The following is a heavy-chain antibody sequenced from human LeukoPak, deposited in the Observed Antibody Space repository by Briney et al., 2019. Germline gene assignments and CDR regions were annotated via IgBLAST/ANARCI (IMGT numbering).Heavy chain of an antibody. Sequence: HPGGSLRLSCAASGFTFSSYAMSWGRQAPGKGLEWVSAISCSGGSTYYADSVKGRFTISRDKSKNTQYLQMSSLRAEKTAPYYSAHFKRYCSGGSCYWGNFDYWGQGTLVTVSS. D-gene: IGHD2-15*01. J-gene: IGHJ4*02. CDR2: ISCSGGST. CDR3: AHFKRYCSGGSCYWGNFDY. V-gene: IGHV3-23*01. CDR1: GFTFSSYA.